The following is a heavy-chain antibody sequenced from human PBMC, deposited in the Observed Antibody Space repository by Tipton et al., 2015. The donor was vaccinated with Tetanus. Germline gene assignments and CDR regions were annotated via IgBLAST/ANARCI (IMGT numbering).Heavy chain of an antibody. D-gene: IGHD3-10*01. J-gene: IGHJ4*02. CDR1: GGSISGSSYY. CDR2: IYYSGST. Sequence: LRLSCSVSGGSISGSSYYWSWIRQPPGKALEWIGSIYYSGSTFYHPSLQSRVTISVDTSKNQFSLRLSSVTAADTAVYFCARHPPPYYYGSGSYLDYWGQGTLVIVSS. V-gene: IGHV4-39*01. CDR3: ARHPPPYYYGSGSYLDY.